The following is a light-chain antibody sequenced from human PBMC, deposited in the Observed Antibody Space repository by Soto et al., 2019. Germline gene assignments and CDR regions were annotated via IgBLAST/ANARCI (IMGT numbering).Light chain of an antibody. CDR1: QSRSHRNGKTY. CDR3: MQALHSPRT. J-gene: IGKJ2*01. V-gene: IGKV2-28*01. CDR2: LGS. Sequence: EIDMTQSPLSLPVTPGEPASISCRSSQSRSHRNGKTYLDWYLQKPGQSPHLLIYLGSNRASGVPARFTGSGSGTDFTLKISRVEAEDVGVYYCMQALHSPRTFGQGTKLEIK.